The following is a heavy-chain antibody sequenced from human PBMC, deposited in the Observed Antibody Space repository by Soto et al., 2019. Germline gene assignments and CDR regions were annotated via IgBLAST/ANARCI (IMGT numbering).Heavy chain of an antibody. J-gene: IGHJ3*02. CDR1: GGSISSYY. CDR3: ASTYFLWFGELSDAFDI. V-gene: IGHV4-59*01. D-gene: IGHD3-10*01. Sequence: LSLTCTVSGGSISSYYWSWIRQPPGKGLEWIGYIYYSGSTNYNPSLKSRVTISVDTSKNQFSLKLSSVTAADTAVYYCASTYFLWFGELSDAFDIWGQGTMVTVSS. CDR2: IYYSGST.